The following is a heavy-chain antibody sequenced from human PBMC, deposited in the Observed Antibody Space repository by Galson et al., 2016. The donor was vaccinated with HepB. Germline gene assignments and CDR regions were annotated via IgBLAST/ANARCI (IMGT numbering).Heavy chain of an antibody. V-gene: IGHV4-59*08. CDR3: ARRLAMGSAADYSEFYWLDP. Sequence: SETLSLTCTVSGDSFGDYDWNWIRQSPGKGLEWIGHIHYSGHTYYNPSLKSRVTMSLDTPKKQFSLNLASVTAADAAVYYCARRLAMGSAADYSEFYWLDPWGQGIRVTVSS. J-gene: IGHJ5*02. CDR1: GDSFGDYD. D-gene: IGHD5-18*01. CDR2: IHYSGHT.